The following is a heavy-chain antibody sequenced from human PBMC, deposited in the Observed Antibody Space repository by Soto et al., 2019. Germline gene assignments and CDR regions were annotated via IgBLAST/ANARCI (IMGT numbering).Heavy chain of an antibody. CDR2: IIPIFGTA. D-gene: IGHD3-22*01. CDR1: GGTFSSYA. CDR3: ARDYYDSSGYANWFDP. Sequence: SVKVSCKASGGTFSSYAISWVRQAPGQGLEWMGGIIPIFGTANYAQKFQGRVTITADESTSTAYMELSSLRSEDTAVYYCARDYYDSSGYANWFDPWGQGTLVTVSS. J-gene: IGHJ5*02. V-gene: IGHV1-69*13.